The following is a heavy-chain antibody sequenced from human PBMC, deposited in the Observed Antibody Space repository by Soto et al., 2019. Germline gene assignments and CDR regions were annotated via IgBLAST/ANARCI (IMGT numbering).Heavy chain of an antibody. CDR3: ARGDLRGYCSGGSCYSWGLDRSAFDI. CDR1: GYSFTSYW. V-gene: IGHV5-51*01. J-gene: IGHJ3*02. CDR2: IYPGDSDT. Sequence: GESLKISCKGSGYSFTSYWIGWVRQMPGKGLEWMGIIYPGDSDTRYSPSFQGQVTISADKSISTAYLQWSSLKASDTAMYYCARGDLRGYCSGGSCYSWGLDRSAFDIWGQGTMVTVSS. D-gene: IGHD2-15*01.